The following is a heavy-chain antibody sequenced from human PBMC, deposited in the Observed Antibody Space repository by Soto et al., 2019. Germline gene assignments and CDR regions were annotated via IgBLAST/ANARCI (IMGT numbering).Heavy chain of an antibody. CDR1: GFTFSSYS. CDR3: ARDQTTVTQGHNWFDP. V-gene: IGHV3-21*01. D-gene: IGHD4-4*01. Sequence: GGSLRLSCAASGFTFSSYSMNWVRQAPGKGLEWVSSISSSSSYIYYADSVKGRFTISRDNAKNSLYLQMNSLRAEDTAVYYCARDQTTVTQGHNWFDPWGQGTLVTVSS. CDR2: ISSSSSYI. J-gene: IGHJ5*02.